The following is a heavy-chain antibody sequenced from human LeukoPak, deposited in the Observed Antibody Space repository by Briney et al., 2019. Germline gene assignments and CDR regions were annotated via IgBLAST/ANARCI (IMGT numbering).Heavy chain of an antibody. CDR1: GFTFSSYW. CDR2: IKQDVSEK. CDR3: AREGTGIWSGFQGH. J-gene: IGHJ4*02. D-gene: IGHD3-10*01. Sequence: GGSLRLSCAASGFTFSSYWMSWARQAPGKGLGWVANIKQDVSEKYYVDSVKGRFTISRDNAKNSLYLQMNSLRAEDTAVYYCAREGTGIWSGFQGHWGQGTLVTVSS. V-gene: IGHV3-7*05.